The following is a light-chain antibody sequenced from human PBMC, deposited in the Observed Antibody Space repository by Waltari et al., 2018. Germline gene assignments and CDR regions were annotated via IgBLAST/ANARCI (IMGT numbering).Light chain of an antibody. CDR3: AAWDDSLNGWL. J-gene: IGLJ3*02. CDR2: YDD. CDR1: SSNIGHHA. V-gene: IGLV1-36*01. Sequence: QSVLTQPPSVSEAPRQRVTISCSGSSSNIGHHAVHWYQQLPGKAPKLLIYYDDLLSSGVSDRFSGSKSGTSASLAISGLQSEDEADYYCAAWDDSLNGWLFGGGTKLTVL.